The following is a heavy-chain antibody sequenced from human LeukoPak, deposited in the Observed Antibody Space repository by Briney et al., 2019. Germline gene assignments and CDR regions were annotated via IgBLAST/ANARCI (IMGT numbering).Heavy chain of an antibody. CDR3: ARHSNGLRYFDWYQGYYFDY. D-gene: IGHD3-9*01. Sequence: SETLSLTCAVYGGSFSGYYWSWIRQPPGKGLEWIGEINHSGSTNYNPSLKSRVTISVDTSKNQFSLKLSSVTAADTAVYYCARHSNGLRYFDWYQGYYFDYWGQGTLVTVSS. V-gene: IGHV4-34*01. CDR2: INHSGST. J-gene: IGHJ4*02. CDR1: GGSFSGYY.